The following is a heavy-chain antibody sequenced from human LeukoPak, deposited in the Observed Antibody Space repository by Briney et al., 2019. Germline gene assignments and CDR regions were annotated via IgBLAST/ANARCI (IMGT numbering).Heavy chain of an antibody. CDR2: IIPIFGTA. D-gene: IGHD2-15*01. CDR1: GGTFSSYA. J-gene: IGHJ6*03. V-gene: IGHV1-69*13. Sequence: SVKVSCKASGGTFSSYAISWVRQAPGQGLEWMGGIIPIFGTANYAQKFQGRVTITADESTSTAYMELSSLRSEDTAVYYCARGACSGGSCYSTRYYYYYYMDVWGKGTTVTVSS. CDR3: ARGACSGGSCYSTRYYYYYYMDV.